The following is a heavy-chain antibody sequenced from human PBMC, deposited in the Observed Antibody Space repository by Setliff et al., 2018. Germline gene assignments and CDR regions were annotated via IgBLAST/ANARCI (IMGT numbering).Heavy chain of an antibody. D-gene: IGHD4-4*01. J-gene: IGHJ4*02. V-gene: IGHV4-61*08. CDR2: IYHDGPS. CDR3: ARDIHGGYSIHYFDY. CDR1: GGSISSGGYY. Sequence: PSETLSLTCTVSGGSISSGGYYWSWVLQSPGKGLEWIGYIYHDGPSVHYNPSLKSRVTISVDTSKNQFSLKLSSVTAADTAVYYCARDIHGGYSIHYFDYWGQGTLVTVS.